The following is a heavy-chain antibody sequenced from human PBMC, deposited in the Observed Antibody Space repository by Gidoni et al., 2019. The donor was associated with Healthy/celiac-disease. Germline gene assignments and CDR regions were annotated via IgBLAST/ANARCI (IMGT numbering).Heavy chain of an antibody. CDR1: GYTFTSYY. CDR3: ARGSGLRFLEGGMDV. V-gene: IGHV1-46*01. J-gene: IGHJ6*02. CDR2: INPSGGST. Sequence: QVQLVQSGAEVKKPGASVKVSCKASGYTFTSYYMHWVRQAPGQGLEWMGIINPSGGSTSYAQKFQGRVTMTRDTSTSTVYMELSSLRSEDTAVYYCARGSGLRFLEGGMDVWGQGTTVTVSS. D-gene: IGHD3-3*01.